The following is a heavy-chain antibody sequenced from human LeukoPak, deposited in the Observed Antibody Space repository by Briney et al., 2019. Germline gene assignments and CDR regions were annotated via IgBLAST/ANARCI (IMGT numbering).Heavy chain of an antibody. J-gene: IGHJ6*02. D-gene: IGHD1-26*01. CDR1: GYTLTELS. CDR3: ARCGVGATTHYYYGMDV. Sequence: GASVNVSYKVSGYTLTELSMHWVRQAPGQGREGMGWFSAYNGNTNYAQKLQGRVTNTTDTSTSTAYMELRSLRSDDTGVYYCARCGVGATTHYYYGMDVWGQGTTVSVSS. V-gene: IGHV1-18*01. CDR2: FSAYNGNT.